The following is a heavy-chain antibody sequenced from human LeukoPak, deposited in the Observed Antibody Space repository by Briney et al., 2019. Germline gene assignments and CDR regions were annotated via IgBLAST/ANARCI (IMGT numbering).Heavy chain of an antibody. CDR1: GFTFSSYW. D-gene: IGHD5-18*01. J-gene: IGHJ4*02. CDR3: ARVSGYSYGPADY. CDR2: INSDGSST. Sequence: GGSLRLSCAASGFTFSSYWMHWVRQAPGKGLVWVSRINSDGSSTSYADSVKGRFTISRDNAKNTLYLQMNSLRAEDTAVYYCARVSGYSYGPADYWGQGTLVTVSS. V-gene: IGHV3-74*01.